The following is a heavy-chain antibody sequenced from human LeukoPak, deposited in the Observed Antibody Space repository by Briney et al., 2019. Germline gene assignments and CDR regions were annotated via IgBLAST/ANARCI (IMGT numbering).Heavy chain of an antibody. CDR2: IYYSGST. D-gene: IGHD4-17*01. CDR1: GGSISSYY. Sequence: PSETLPLTCTVSGGSISSYYWSWIRQPPGKGLEWIGYIYYSGSTNYNPSLKSRVTISVDTSKNQFSLKLSSVTAADTAVYYCARDGDYGDLDYWGQGTLVTVSS. J-gene: IGHJ4*02. V-gene: IGHV4-59*01. CDR3: ARDGDYGDLDY.